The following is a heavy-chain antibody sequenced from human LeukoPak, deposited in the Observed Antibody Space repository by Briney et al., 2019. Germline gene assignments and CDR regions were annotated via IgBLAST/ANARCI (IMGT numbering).Heavy chain of an antibody. J-gene: IGHJ4*02. CDR2: IRYDGSNK. CDR3: AKSRIAAVDFDY. Sequence: GGSLRLSCAASGFTFSSYGMHWVRQAPGKGLEWVAFIRYDGSNKYYADSVKGRFTISGDNSKNTLYLQMNSLRAEDTAVYYCAKSRIAAVDFDYWGQGTLVTVSS. CDR1: GFTFSSYG. V-gene: IGHV3-30*02. D-gene: IGHD6-13*01.